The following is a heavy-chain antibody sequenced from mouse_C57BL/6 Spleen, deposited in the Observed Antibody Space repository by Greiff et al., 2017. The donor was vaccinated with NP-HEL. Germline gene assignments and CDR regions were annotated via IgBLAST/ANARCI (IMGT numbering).Heavy chain of an antibody. CDR1: GFTFSDYG. CDR2: ISSGSSTI. D-gene: IGHD4-1*01. CDR3: ARGELGLYFDY. J-gene: IGHJ2*01. Sequence: EVKLMESGGGLVKPGGSLKLSCAASGFTFSDYGMHWVRQAPEKGLEWVAYISSGSSTIYYAVTVKGRFTLSRDNAKNTLFLQMTSLRSEDTAMYYCARGELGLYFDYWGQGTTLTVSS. V-gene: IGHV5-17*01.